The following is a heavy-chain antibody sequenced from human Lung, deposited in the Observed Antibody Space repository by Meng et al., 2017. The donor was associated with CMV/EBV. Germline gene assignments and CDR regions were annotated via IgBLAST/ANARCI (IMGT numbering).Heavy chain of an antibody. CDR2: IYPGDFDT. CDR1: GYSFTKNW. J-gene: IGHJ3*01. D-gene: IGHD5-24*01. CDR3: ARLGGDGYLDAFAF. V-gene: IGHV5-51*01. Sequence: XVSCKATGYSFTKNWIGWVRQMPGKGLEWMGVIYPGDFDTRYSPSFRGQVTISADRSITTAYLQRSSLKASDTAMYYCARLGGDGYLDAFAFWGPGKXVHRLL.